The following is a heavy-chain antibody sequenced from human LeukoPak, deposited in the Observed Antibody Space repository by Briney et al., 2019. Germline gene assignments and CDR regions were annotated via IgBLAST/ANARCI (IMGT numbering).Heavy chain of an antibody. CDR2: IYRGGTT. Sequence: PGGSLRLSCAASGFTVSSNYMSWVRQAPGEGLEWISVIYRGGTTYYADSVKGRFTISRHNSENALYLQMNSLKTEDTAVYYCARENSGSYYHYFDYWGQGTLVAVSS. CDR3: ARENSGSYYHYFDY. CDR1: GFTVSSNY. V-gene: IGHV3-53*04. D-gene: IGHD1-26*01. J-gene: IGHJ4*02.